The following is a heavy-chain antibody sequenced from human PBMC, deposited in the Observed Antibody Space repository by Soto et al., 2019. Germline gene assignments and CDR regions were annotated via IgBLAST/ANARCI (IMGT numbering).Heavy chain of an antibody. CDR3: ASYYYDSSGYFDY. J-gene: IGHJ4*02. CDR1: GGAINSGGFY. D-gene: IGHD3-22*01. Sequence: SETLSLTCTVSGGAINSGGFYWNWIRQYPGKGLEWIGYIFPTGSTHYNPSLKGRAFISVDTSKNQFSLKLSSVTAADTAVYYCASYYYDSSGYFDYWGQGTLVTVSS. CDR2: IFPTGST. V-gene: IGHV4-31*03.